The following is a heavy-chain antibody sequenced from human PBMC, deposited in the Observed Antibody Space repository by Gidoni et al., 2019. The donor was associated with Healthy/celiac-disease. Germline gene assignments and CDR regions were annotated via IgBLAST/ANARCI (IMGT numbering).Heavy chain of an antibody. V-gene: IGHV3-23*01. CDR2: ISGSGGST. CDR1: GFTFSSYA. CDR3: AKGGVGAFYYFDY. D-gene: IGHD1-26*01. Sequence: EVQLLEAGGGLVQPGGSLRLSCAASGFTFSSYAMSWGRQAPGKGLEWVSAISGSGGSTYYADSVKGRFTISRDNSKNTLYLQMNSLRAEDTAVYYCAKGGVGAFYYFDYWGQGTLVTVSS. J-gene: IGHJ4*02.